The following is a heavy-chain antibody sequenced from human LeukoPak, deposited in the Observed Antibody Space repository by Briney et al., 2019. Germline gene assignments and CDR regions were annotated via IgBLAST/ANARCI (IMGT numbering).Heavy chain of an antibody. V-gene: IGHV3-74*01. D-gene: IGHD6-19*01. CDR3: AREFSSGWTHFDY. CDR2: ISSDGSST. CDR1: GFTFSNYW. Sequence: GGSLRLSCAAAGFTFSNYWMHWVRQAPGKGLVWVSRISSDGSSTTYADSVKGRLTISRDNAKNTLFLQVNSLRAEDTAVHYCAREFSSGWTHFDYWGQGTLVTVSS. J-gene: IGHJ4*02.